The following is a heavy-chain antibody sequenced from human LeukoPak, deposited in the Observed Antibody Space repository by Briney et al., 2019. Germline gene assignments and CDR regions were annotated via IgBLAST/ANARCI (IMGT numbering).Heavy chain of an antibody. J-gene: IGHJ6*03. CDR1: GASISDHY. V-gene: IGHV4-59*11. Sequence: SETLSLTCTVSGASISDHYWSWIRQSPGKGLEWIGYLYNSGYFYNSGGTNYNPSLKSRVTISGDTSKNQFSLKLTSVTAADTAVYYCARGFNDYNNDVYFYYMDIWGKGTTVTVSS. CDR3: ARGFNDYNNDVYFYYMDI. CDR2: LYNSGYFYNSGGT. D-gene: IGHD4-11*01.